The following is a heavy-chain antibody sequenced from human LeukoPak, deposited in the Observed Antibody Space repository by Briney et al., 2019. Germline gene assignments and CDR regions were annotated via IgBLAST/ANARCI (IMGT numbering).Heavy chain of an antibody. J-gene: IGHJ4*02. CDR1: GFTFHFYG. CDR3: ARGSRIAAAGGGYFDY. V-gene: IGHV3-33*01. D-gene: IGHD6-13*01. CDR2: IWYDGSNK. Sequence: GRSLRLSCAASGFTFHFYGMHWVRQAPGKGLEWVAVIWYDGSNKYYADSVKGRFTISRDNSKNTLYLQMNSLRAEDTAVYYCARGSRIAAAGGGYFDYWGQGTLVTVSS.